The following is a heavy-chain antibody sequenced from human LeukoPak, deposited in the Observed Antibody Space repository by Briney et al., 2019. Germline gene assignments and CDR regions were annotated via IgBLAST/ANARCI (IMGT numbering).Heavy chain of an antibody. J-gene: IGHJ5*02. CDR3: ARVVVAAAGWFDP. D-gene: IGHD2-15*01. CDR2: SSSSGSTI. Sequence: KSGGSLRLSRAASGFTSSDYYMSWIRQAPGKGLEWVSYSSSSGSTIYYADSVKGRFTISRDNAKNSLYLQMNSLRAEDTAVYYCARVVVAAAGWFDPWGQGTLVTVSS. CDR1: GFTSSDYY. V-gene: IGHV3-11*01.